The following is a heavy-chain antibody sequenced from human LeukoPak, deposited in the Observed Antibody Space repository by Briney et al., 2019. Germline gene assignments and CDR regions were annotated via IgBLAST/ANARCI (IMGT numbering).Heavy chain of an antibody. CDR2: ISSSSSYI. Sequence: GGSLRLSCVASGFTFSLYAMSWVRQAPGKGLEWVSSISSSSSYIYYADSVKGRFTISRDNAKNSLYLQMNSLRAEDTAVYYCARDQGSSDSSGYYYADYYYYMDVWGKGTTVTVSS. J-gene: IGHJ6*03. D-gene: IGHD3-22*01. CDR1: GFTFSLYA. CDR3: ARDQGSSDSSGYYYADYYYYMDV. V-gene: IGHV3-21*01.